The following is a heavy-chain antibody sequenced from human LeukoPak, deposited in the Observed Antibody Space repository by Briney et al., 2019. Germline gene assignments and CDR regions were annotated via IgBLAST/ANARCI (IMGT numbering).Heavy chain of an antibody. D-gene: IGHD3-9*01. Sequence: PGGSLRLSCAASGFTFSSSAMHWVRQAPGKGLEWVAFIRYDGSNKYYADSVKGRFTISRDNSKNTLYLQMNSLRAEDTAVYYCAKDQSSYYDILTGYWYYYYYYGMDVWGQGTTVTVSS. V-gene: IGHV3-30*02. J-gene: IGHJ6*02. CDR3: AKDQSSYYDILTGYWYYYYYYGMDV. CDR2: IRYDGSNK. CDR1: GFTFSSSA.